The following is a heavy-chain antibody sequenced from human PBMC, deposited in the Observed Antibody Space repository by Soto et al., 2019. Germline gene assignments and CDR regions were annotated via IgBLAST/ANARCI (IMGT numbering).Heavy chain of an antibody. V-gene: IGHV3-30-3*01. Sequence: QVQLVESGGGVVQPGRSLRLSCAASGFTFSSYAMHWVRQAPGKGLERVAVISYDGSNKYYADSVKGRFTISRDNSKNTLYLQMNSLRAEDTAVYYCARDPLRWQTMLCFDYWGQGTLVTVSS. D-gene: IGHD4-17*01. CDR1: GFTFSSYA. J-gene: IGHJ4*02. CDR2: ISYDGSNK. CDR3: ARDPLRWQTMLCFDY.